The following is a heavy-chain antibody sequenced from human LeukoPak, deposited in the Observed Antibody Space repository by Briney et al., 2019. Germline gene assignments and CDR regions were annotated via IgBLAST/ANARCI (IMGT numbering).Heavy chain of an antibody. D-gene: IGHD2-2*01. J-gene: IGHJ5*02. CDR2: IYYSGST. Sequence: SQTLSLTCTVSGGSISSGDYYWSWIRQPPGKGLEWIGYIYYSGSTYYNPSLKSRVTISVDTSKNQFSLKLSSVTAADTAVYYCARAQGCCSSTSCFNWFDPWGQGTLVTVSS. CDR3: ARAQGCCSSTSCFNWFDP. V-gene: IGHV4-30-4*01. CDR1: GGSISSGDYY.